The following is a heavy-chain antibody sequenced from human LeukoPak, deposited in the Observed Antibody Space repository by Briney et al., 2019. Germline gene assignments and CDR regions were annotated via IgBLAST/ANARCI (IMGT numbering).Heavy chain of an antibody. CDR1: GGSISSSSYY. Sequence: PSETLSLTCTVSGGSISSSSYYWGWLRQPPGKGLEWTGSSYYSGSTYYNPSLKSRVTISVDTSKNQFSLQLNSLTAADTAVCYCARRKRRSSAYYDYWGQGTLVTVSS. J-gene: IGHJ4*02. CDR3: ARRKRRSSAYYDY. CDR2: SYYSGST. V-gene: IGHV4-39*01. D-gene: IGHD6-6*01.